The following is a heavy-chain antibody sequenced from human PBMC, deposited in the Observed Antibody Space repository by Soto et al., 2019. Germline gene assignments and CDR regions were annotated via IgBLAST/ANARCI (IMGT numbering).Heavy chain of an antibody. D-gene: IGHD3-22*01. Sequence: PSETLSLPGTVSGGSISSGCYYWSWIRQHPGKGLEWIGYIYYIGSTYYNPSLKSRVTISVDTSKNQFSLKLSSVTAAATAVYYCATADRDYDRSGSSCFDYLGQRTLV. CDR3: ATADRDYDRSGSSCFDY. V-gene: IGHV4-31*02. CDR2: IYYIGST. J-gene: IGHJ4*02. CDR1: GGSISSGCYY.